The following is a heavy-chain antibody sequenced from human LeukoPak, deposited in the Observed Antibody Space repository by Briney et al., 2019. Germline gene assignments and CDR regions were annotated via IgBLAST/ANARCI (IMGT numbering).Heavy chain of an antibody. D-gene: IGHD1-26*01. CDR1: GFTSSSYA. CDR2: ISGSGGST. CDR3: AKGRGETATRALRGWFDP. J-gene: IGHJ5*02. V-gene: IGHV3-23*01. Sequence: GGSLRLSCAASGFTSSSYAMSWVRQAPGKGLGWVSIISGSGGSTSYADSVKGRFSISRDNSKNTLDLQMNSLRAEDTAVYYCAKGRGETATRALRGWFDPWGQGTLVTVSS.